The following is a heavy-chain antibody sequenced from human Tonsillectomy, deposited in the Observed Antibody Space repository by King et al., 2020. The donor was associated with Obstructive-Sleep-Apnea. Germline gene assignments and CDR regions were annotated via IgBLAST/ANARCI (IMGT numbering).Heavy chain of an antibody. CDR3: TTDRRYFDWLLPFDY. V-gene: IGHV3-15*01. CDR1: GFTFSNAW. D-gene: IGHD3-9*01. J-gene: IGHJ4*02. Sequence: VQLVESGGGLVKPGGSLRLSCAASGFTFSNAWMSGVRQAPGKGREWVCRIKSNTCGGITDYAATGKSRFPISRDDSKNTLYLQMHSLKTEDTAVYYCTTDRRYFDWLLPFDYWGQGTLVTVSS. CDR2: IKSNTCGGIT.